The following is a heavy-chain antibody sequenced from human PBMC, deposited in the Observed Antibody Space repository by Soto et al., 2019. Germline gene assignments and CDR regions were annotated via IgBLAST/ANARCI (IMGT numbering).Heavy chain of an antibody. Sequence: PGGSLRLSCAASGFTVSSNYMSWVRQAPGKGLEWVSVIYSGGSTYYADSVKGRFTISRDNSKNTLYLQMNSLRAEDTAVYYCARAPHYCSGGSCFDYWGQGTLVTVSS. CDR2: IYSGGST. V-gene: IGHV3-66*01. CDR1: GFTVSSNY. CDR3: ARAPHYCSGGSCFDY. J-gene: IGHJ4*03. D-gene: IGHD2-15*01.